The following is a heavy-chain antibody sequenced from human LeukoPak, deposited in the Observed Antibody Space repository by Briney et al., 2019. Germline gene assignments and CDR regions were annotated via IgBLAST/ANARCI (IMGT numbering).Heavy chain of an antibody. D-gene: IGHD2-2*01. CDR1: GGTFSSYA. Sequence: SVKVSCKASGGTFSSYAISWVRQAPGQGLEWMGGIIPIFGTANYAQKFQGRVTITADKSTSTAYMELSSLRSEDTAVYYCARDRVPAARGDYYYGMGVWAKGPRSPSPQ. V-gene: IGHV1-69*06. CDR3: ARDRVPAARGDYYYGMGV. CDR2: IIPIFGTA. J-gene: IGHJ6*04.